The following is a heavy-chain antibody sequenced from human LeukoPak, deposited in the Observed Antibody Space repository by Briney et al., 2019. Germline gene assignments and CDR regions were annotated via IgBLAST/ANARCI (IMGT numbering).Heavy chain of an antibody. D-gene: IGHD3-3*01. CDR3: ARGYDFWSGYGVYYYGMDV. Sequence: GASVKVSCTASGYTFTSYDINWVRQATGQGLEWMGWMNPNSGNTGYAQKFQGRVTMTRNTPISTAYMELSSLRSEDTAVYYCARGYDFWSGYGVYYYGMDVWGQGTTVTVSS. CDR2: MNPNSGNT. V-gene: IGHV1-8*01. CDR1: GYTFTSYD. J-gene: IGHJ6*02.